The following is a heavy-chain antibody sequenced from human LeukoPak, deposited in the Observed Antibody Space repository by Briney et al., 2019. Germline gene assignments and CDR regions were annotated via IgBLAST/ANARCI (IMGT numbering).Heavy chain of an antibody. CDR2: ISRSRSTI. V-gene: IGHV3-48*02. D-gene: IGHD6-19*01. J-gene: IGHJ4*02. CDR1: GFTFSSYG. CDR3: ATYSSGWYLVY. Sequence: GRSLRLSCAASGFTFSSYGMHWVRQAPGKGLEWLSFISRSRSTILYADSVKGRFTISRDDAKGSLFLQMNSLRDEDTAVYYCATYSSGWYLVYWGQGTLVTVSS.